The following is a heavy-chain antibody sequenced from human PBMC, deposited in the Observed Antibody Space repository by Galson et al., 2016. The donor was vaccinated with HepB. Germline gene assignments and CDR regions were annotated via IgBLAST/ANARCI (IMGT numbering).Heavy chain of an antibody. V-gene: IGHV3-21*01. J-gene: IGHJ6*02. CDR3: ASQSLWSGPANYYYGMDV. Sequence: SLRLSCAASGSTFSSYSMNWVRQAPGKGLEWVSYISSSSSYIYYADSVKGRFTISRDDAKNSLYLQMNSLRAEDTAVYYCASQSLWSGPANYYYGMDVWGQGTTVTVSS. CDR2: ISSSSSYI. CDR1: GSTFSSYS. D-gene: IGHD3-3*01.